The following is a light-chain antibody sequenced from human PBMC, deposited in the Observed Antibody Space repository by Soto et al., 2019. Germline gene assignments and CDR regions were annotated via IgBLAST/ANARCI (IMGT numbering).Light chain of an antibody. CDR1: SSDIGSYVY. V-gene: IGLV2-8*01. CDR2: GVT. CDR3: SIFAGGNSVI. J-gene: IGLJ2*01. Sequence: QSALTQPPSASGSPGQSVAIPCTGTSSDIGSYVYVSWYQQHPGKAPKLLIYGVTQRPSGVPDRFSGSKSGNTASLTVSGLQVEDEADYYCSIFAGGNSVIFGGGTKLTVL.